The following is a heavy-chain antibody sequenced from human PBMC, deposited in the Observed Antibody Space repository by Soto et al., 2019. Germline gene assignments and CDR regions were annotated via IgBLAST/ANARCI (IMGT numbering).Heavy chain of an antibody. J-gene: IGHJ4*02. D-gene: IGHD4-17*01. CDR3: ARDPAGEYGH. CDR1: GGSVSDYY. Sequence: SETLSLTCNVSGGSVSDYYCSWIRQAPGKGLEWIGYIHYRGVINYNPSLKSRVTMSVDPSKNQFSLNLRSVTTADTAVYFCARDPAGEYGHCGQGSLVTVSS. CDR2: IHYRGVI. V-gene: IGHV4-59*02.